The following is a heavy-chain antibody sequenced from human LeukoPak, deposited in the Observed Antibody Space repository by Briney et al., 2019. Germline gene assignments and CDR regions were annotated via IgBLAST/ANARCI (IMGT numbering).Heavy chain of an antibody. CDR1: GFTFSDHY. D-gene: IGHD6-19*01. J-gene: IGHJ4*02. CDR2: LVYDARS. V-gene: IGHV3-33*08. CDR3: ARDLSAAFDF. Sequence: PGGSLRLSCVASGFTFSDHYIDWVRQAPGKGLEWVARLVYDARSDYANSVKGRFSISRDDSKNTLFLDMSNLRVEDTALYYCARDLSAAFDFWGQGVLVTVSS.